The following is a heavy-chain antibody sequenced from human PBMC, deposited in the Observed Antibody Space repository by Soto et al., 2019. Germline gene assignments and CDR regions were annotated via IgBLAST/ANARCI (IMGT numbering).Heavy chain of an antibody. CDR3: ASAGCGGDCYLQTSHYWYGMDV. CDR1: GGTFSSYA. Sequence: QVQLVQSGAEVKKPGSSVKVSCKASGGTFSSYAISWVRQAPGQGLEGMGGIIPMFGTANYAEKFQGRVTITADESTSTAYMELSSLRSEDTAVYYCASAGCGGDCYLQTSHYWYGMDVWGQGTTVTVSS. V-gene: IGHV1-69*01. J-gene: IGHJ6*02. D-gene: IGHD2-21*02. CDR2: IIPMFGTA.